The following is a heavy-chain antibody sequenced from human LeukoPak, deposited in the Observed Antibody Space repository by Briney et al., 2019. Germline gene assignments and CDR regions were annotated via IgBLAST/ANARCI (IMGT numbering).Heavy chain of an antibody. CDR1: GGSFSGYY. V-gene: IGHV4-34*01. J-gene: IGHJ6*02. CDR3: ARVFVGVVPAAISQDGMDV. D-gene: IGHD2-2*02. CDR2: INHSGST. Sequence: SETLSLTCAVYGGSFSGYYWSWIRQPPGKGLEWIGEINHSGSTNYNPSLKSRVTISVDTSKNQFSLKLSSVTAADTAVYYCARVFVGVVPAAISQDGMDVWGQGTTVTVSS.